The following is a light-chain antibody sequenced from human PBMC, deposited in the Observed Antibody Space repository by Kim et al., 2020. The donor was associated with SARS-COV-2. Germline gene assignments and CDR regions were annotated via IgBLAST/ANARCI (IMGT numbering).Light chain of an antibody. CDR3: QSYDSSNHVV. J-gene: IGLJ2*01. CDR2: DDN. V-gene: IGLV6-57*03. Sequence: KTVTISCTRGRGSIASNYGQWYQQRPGSAPTTVIYDDNQRPSGVPDRFSGSIDSSSNSASLTISGLKTEDEADYYCQSYDSSNHVVFGGGTQLTVL. CDR1: RGSIASNY.